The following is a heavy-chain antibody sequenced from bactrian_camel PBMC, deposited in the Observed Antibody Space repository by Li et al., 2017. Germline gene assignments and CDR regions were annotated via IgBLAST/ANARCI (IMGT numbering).Heavy chain of an antibody. CDR1: GFAFSSYV. D-gene: IGHD7*01. CDR3: ATWWSVGF. V-gene: IGHV3S40*01. CDR2: ISVGGTS. J-gene: IGHJ6*01. Sequence: DVQLVESGGGLVQPRGSLRLSCAASGFAFSSYVMSWVRQAPGKGLEWVSAISVGGTSYYADSVKGRFTISRDNAKNTVYLQMSSLKPEDTAVYYCATWWSVGFWGQGTQVTVS.